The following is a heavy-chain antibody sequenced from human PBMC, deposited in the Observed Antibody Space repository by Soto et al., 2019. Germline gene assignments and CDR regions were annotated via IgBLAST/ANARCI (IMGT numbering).Heavy chain of an antibody. V-gene: IGHV3-23*01. D-gene: IGHD6-13*01. J-gene: IGHJ4*02. CDR3: AKDPGYSSSYAY. CDR1: GFTFSSYA. Sequence: EVQLLESGGGLVQPGGSLRLSCAASGFTFSSYAMSWVRQAPGKGLEWVSAISGSGGSTYYADSVKGRFTISRDNSKNTLYLQMNSLRAEDTAAYYCAKDPGYSSSYAYWGQGTLVTVSS. CDR2: ISGSGGST.